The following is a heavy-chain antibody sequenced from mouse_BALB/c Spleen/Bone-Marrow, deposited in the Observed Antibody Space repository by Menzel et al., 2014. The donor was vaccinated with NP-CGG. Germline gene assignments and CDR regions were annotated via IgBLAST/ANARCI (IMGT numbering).Heavy chain of an antibody. CDR2: IEPANDKT. CDR3: ATYYFGSSVFAY. J-gene: IGHJ3*01. Sequence: EVQLAGCGAGLVRPGASVELSCTASGFNINNTYIHWLWQGPEQALAWVGMIEPANDKTRVDPKSQGKATITAATSSNTAYLQLSSLTSEDTAGYYGATYYFGSSVFAYWGQGTLVTVPA. D-gene: IGHD1-1*01. CDR1: GFNINNTY. V-gene: IGHV14-3*02.